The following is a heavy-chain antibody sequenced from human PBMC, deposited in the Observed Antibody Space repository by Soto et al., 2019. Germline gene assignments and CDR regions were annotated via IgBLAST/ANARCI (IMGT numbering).Heavy chain of an antibody. J-gene: IGHJ6*02. CDR3: TKSRRGILMVYGFGGMDV. CDR1: GFTVNSHA. D-gene: IGHD2-8*01. V-gene: IGHV3-23*01. Sequence: LRLSCAASGFTVNSHAMSWVRQAPGKGLEWVASISGSGDGTYYGDSVKGRFTISRDSSSSTLYLQMNNLRGEDTAVYFCTKSRRGILMVYGFGGMDVWGQGTTVTVAS. CDR2: ISGSGDGT.